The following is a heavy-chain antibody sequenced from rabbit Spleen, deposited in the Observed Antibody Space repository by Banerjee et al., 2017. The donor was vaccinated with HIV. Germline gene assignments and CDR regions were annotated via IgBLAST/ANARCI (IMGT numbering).Heavy chain of an antibody. Sequence: QSLEESGGGLVKPGASLTLTCKASGFSFSGSHYICWVRQAPGKGLEWIACIYGGSSGVTYYASWAKGRFTISKTSSTTVTLQMTSLTAADTATYFCARDGAGGSYFALWGPGTLVTVS. D-gene: IGHD8-1*01. V-gene: IGHV1S40*01. CDR1: GFSFSGSHY. CDR2: IYGGSSGVT. J-gene: IGHJ4*01. CDR3: ARDGAGGSYFAL.